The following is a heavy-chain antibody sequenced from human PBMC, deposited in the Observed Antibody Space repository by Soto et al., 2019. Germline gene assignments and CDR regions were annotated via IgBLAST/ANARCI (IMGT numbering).Heavy chain of an antibody. CDR3: AKVAGFDP. CDR1: GFTFSRYA. CDR2: IGGDGEST. V-gene: IGHV3-23*01. J-gene: IGHJ5*02. Sequence: PGGSLRLSCAASGFTFSRYAMSWVRQIPGKGLECVSAIGGDGESTHYADSVKGRFTISRDNSKNTLYLQLNSLRVEDTAVYYCAKVAGFDPWGQGTLVTVSS.